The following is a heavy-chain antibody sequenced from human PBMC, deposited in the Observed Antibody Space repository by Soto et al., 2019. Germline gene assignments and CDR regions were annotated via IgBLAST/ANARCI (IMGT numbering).Heavy chain of an antibody. CDR1: GGSFSGYY. Sequence: PSETLSLTCAVYGGSFSGYYWSWIRQPPGKGLEWIGEINHSGSTNYNPSLKSRVTISVDTSKNQFSLKLSSVTAADTAVYYCARSQNRGRNSWENHWGQGTLVTVP. J-gene: IGHJ5*02. D-gene: IGHD1-26*01. CDR2: INHSGST. V-gene: IGHV4-34*01. CDR3: ARSQNRGRNSWENH.